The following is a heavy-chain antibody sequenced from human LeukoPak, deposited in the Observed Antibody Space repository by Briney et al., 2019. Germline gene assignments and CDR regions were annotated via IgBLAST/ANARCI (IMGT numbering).Heavy chain of an antibody. CDR1: GGSISSYY. CDR3: GRRSSYCSGGSCYLFNDAFDI. V-gene: IGHV4-59*01. D-gene: IGHD2-15*01. Sequence: SETLSLTCTVSGGSISSYYWSWIRQPPGKGLEWIGYIPYRGSTNYNPSLKSRVTILVDTSKNQFALRLTSVTAADTAMYYCGRRSSYCSGGSCYLFNDAFDIWGQGTMVSVSS. J-gene: IGHJ3*02. CDR2: IPYRGST.